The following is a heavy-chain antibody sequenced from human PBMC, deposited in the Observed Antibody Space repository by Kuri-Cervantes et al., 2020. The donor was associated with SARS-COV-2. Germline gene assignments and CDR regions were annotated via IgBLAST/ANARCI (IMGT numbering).Heavy chain of an antibody. J-gene: IGHJ4*02. CDR2: IYVHRT. CDR3: ARGRYTNSWYYFDY. D-gene: IGHD6-13*01. Sequence: GESLKISCAASGFTVSDYYMTWVRQAPGKGLEWVPVIYVHRTEYADSVKGRFTISRDNSNNTVYLQMNGLRAEDAAVYYCARGRYTNSWYYFDYWGQGTLVTVSS. CDR1: GFTVSDYY. V-gene: IGHV3-53*01.